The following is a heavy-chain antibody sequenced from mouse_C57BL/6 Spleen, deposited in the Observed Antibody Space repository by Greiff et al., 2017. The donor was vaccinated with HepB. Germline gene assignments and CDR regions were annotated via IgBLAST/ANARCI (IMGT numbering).Heavy chain of an antibody. CDR3: ARRIHYFDY. CDR1: GYSITSGYY. CDR2: ISYDGSN. J-gene: IGHJ2*01. Sequence: EVQLQESGPGLVKPSQSLSLTCSVTGYSITSGYYWNWIRQFPGNKLEWMGYISYDGSNNYNPSLKNRISITRDTSKNQFFLKLNSVTTEDTATYYCARRIHYFDYWGQGTTLTVSS. V-gene: IGHV3-6*01.